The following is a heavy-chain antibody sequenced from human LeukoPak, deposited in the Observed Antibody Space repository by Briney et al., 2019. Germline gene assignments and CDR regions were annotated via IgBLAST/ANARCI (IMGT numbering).Heavy chain of an antibody. CDR3: AKDGYYYGSGSYSPFDY. Sequence: PGGSLRLSCAASGFTFSSYAMSWVRQAPGKGLEWVSAISGSGGSTYYADSVKGRFTISRDNSKNTLYLQMNGLRAEDTAVYYCAKDGYYYGSGSYSPFDYGGQGNPGHRLL. CDR2: ISGSGGST. J-gene: IGHJ4*02. V-gene: IGHV3-23*01. CDR1: GFTFSSYA. D-gene: IGHD3-10*01.